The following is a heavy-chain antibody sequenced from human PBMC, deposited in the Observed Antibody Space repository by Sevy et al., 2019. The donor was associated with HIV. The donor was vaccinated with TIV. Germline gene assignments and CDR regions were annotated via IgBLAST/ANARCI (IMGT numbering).Heavy chain of an antibody. CDR2: IKSKADGETT. D-gene: IGHD3-22*01. V-gene: IGHV3-15*07. CDR1: GFTFKNAW. CDR3: STENSFGFRLASGPIDQ. Sequence: GGSLRLSCAGSGFTFKNAWMNWVRQAPGKGLEWVGRIKSKADGETTDFAAPVKGRFTISRDDSRSTLSLQMNNLKTEDTAVYYCSTENSFGFRLASGPIDQWGLGTLVTVSS. J-gene: IGHJ4*02.